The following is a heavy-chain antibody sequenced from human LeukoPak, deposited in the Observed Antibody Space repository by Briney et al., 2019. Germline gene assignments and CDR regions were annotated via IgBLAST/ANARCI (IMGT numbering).Heavy chain of an antibody. D-gene: IGHD3/OR15-3a*01. CDR2: IYSDNT. Sequence: GGSLRLSCTVSGFTVSSNSMSWVRQAPGKGLEWVSFIYSDNTHYSDSVKGRFTISRDNSKNTLYLQMNSLRAEDTAVYYCARAYSSDFWAGYPWGQGTLVTVSS. V-gene: IGHV3-53*01. J-gene: IGHJ4*02. CDR1: GFTVSSNS. CDR3: ARAYSSDFWAGYP.